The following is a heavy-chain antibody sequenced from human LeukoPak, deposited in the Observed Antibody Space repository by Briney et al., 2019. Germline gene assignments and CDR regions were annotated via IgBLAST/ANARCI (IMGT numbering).Heavy chain of an antibody. D-gene: IGHD3-16*02. CDR3: AKGRREVMVPFDY. V-gene: IGHV3-23*01. J-gene: IGHJ4*02. CDR1: GFTFSSYA. CDR2: ITGRGDSP. Sequence: HPGGSLRLSCAASGFTFSSYAMSWVRQAPGKGLEWVSTITGRGDSPYYADSVKGRFTISRDNSKNTLYLHMNSLRAEDTALYYCAKGRREVMVPFDYWGQGTLVTVSS.